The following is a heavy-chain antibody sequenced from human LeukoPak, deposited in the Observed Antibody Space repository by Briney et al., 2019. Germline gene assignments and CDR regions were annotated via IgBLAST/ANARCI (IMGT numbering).Heavy chain of an antibody. CDR3: ARGVGSSSSEYYYYGMDV. CDR1: GYTFTSYD. V-gene: IGHV1-8*01. Sequence: ASVKVSCKASGYTFTSYDINWVRQATGQGLEWMGWMNPNSGNTGYAQKFQGRVTMTRNTSISTAYMELSSLRSEDTAVYYCARGVGSSSSEYYYYGMDVWGQGTTVTVSS. D-gene: IGHD6-6*01. CDR2: MNPNSGNT. J-gene: IGHJ6*02.